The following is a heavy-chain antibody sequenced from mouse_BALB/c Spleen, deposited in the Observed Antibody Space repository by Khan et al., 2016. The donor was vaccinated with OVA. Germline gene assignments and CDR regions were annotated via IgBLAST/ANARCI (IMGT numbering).Heavy chain of an antibody. CDR3: TRAGYGACAF. J-gene: IGHJ3*01. Sequence: VQLKQSGTVLARPGASVKMSCKASGYIFTDYWVHWVKQRPGQGLEWIGGIYTGNSDISYKQKFKGKAKLTAVTSASTAYMELSSLTNEDSAVDYCTRAGYGACAFWGQGTLVTVSA. CDR2: IYTGNSDI. D-gene: IGHD1-1*01. CDR1: GYIFTDYW. V-gene: IGHV1-5*01.